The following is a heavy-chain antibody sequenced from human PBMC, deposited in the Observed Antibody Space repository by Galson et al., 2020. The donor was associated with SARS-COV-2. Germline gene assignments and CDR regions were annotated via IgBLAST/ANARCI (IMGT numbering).Heavy chain of an antibody. J-gene: IGHJ5*02. D-gene: IGHD3-16*02. V-gene: IGHV3-33*01. CDR3: AGDPPQSLYHLKS. CDR2: VWYDGNTK. CDR1: GFIFNTYA. Sequence: GGSLTLSCTASGFIFNTYAMHWVRQAPGKGLEWVAIVWYDGNTKYYADSVKGRFTIFRDNPRNTVYLQMNSLRVEDTALYYCAGDPPQSLYHLKSWGQGTLVTVSS.